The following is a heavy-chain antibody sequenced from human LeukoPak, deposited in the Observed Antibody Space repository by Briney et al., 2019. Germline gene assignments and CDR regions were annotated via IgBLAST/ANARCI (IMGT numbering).Heavy chain of an antibody. J-gene: IGHJ4*02. CDR3: ARTRDDTSGYLSIDS. Sequence: PSETLSLTCTVSGGSISSHYWSFIRQPPGEGLEWIGYIYHSGSTNYNPSSRGRVTMSVDTSKTQFSLRLTSVTATDTAVYYCARTRDDTSGYLSIDSWGQGTLVTVSS. CDR2: IYHSGST. CDR1: GGSISSHY. D-gene: IGHD3-22*01. V-gene: IGHV4-59*11.